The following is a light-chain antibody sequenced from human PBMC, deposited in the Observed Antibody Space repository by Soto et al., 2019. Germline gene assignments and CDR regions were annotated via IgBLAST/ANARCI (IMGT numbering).Light chain of an antibody. Sequence: DIQMTQSPSTLSASVGDRVTITCRASQSISSWLAWYQQKPGKAPKLLIYDASSLESGAPSRFSGSGSETEFTLTISSLQPHDFATYFCQQYNSYSYTFGQGTKLEI. J-gene: IGKJ2*01. CDR1: QSISSW. V-gene: IGKV1-5*01. CDR2: DAS. CDR3: QQYNSYSYT.